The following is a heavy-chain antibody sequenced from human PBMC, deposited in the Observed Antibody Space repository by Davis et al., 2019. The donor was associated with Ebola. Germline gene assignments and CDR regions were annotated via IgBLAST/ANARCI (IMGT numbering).Heavy chain of an antibody. V-gene: IGHV3-21*01. CDR2: VSGSGRNT. D-gene: IGHD4-17*01. J-gene: IGHJ4*02. CDR3: ARGLSPTTETTDFNY. Sequence: GESLKISCAASGFTFSDHSMICVRQAPGKGLEWVSSVSGSGRNTYYADSVKGRFTISRDNAKNTLYLQVNSLRADDTAVYYCARGLSPTTETTDFNYWGQGTLVTVSS. CDR1: GFTFSDHS.